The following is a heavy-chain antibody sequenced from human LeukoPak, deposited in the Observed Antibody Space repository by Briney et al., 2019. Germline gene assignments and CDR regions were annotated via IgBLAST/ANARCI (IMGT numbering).Heavy chain of an antibody. CDR1: GGTFSSYA. CDR3: ARDDSSGYYY. V-gene: IGHV1-69*04. CDR2: IIPILGIA. J-gene: IGHJ4*02. Sequence: ASVKVPCKASGGTFSSYAISWVRQAPGQGLEWMGRIIPILGIANYAQKFQGRVTITADKSTSTAYMELSSLRSEDTAVYYCARDDSSGYYYWGQGTLVTVSS. D-gene: IGHD3-22*01.